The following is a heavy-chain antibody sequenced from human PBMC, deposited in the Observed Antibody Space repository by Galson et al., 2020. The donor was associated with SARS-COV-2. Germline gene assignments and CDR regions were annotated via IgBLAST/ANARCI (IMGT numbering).Heavy chain of an antibody. CDR3: ATSYDSSGYYYKGWDY. V-gene: IGHV1-24*01. D-gene: IGHD3-22*01. CDR2: FDPEDGET. J-gene: IGHJ4*02. Sequence: ASVTVSCKVSGYTLTELSMHWVRQAPGKGLEWMGGFDPEDGETIYAQKFQGSVTMTEDTSTDTAYMELSSLRSEDTAVYYCATSYDSSGYYYKGWDYWGQGTLVTVSS. CDR1: GYTLTELS.